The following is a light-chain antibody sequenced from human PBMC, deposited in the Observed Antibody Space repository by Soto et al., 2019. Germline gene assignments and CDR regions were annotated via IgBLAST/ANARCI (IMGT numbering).Light chain of an antibody. CDR3: CSYAGSSRV. CDR1: SSDVGGYNY. J-gene: IGLJ1*01. Sequence: QSVLTQPRSVSGSPGQSVTISCSGTSSDVGGYNYVSWYQQHPGKAPKLVIFDVSTRPSGVPDRFSGSKSGNTASLTISGLQAEDEADYYCCSYAGSSRVFGTGTKVTVL. V-gene: IGLV2-11*01. CDR2: DVS.